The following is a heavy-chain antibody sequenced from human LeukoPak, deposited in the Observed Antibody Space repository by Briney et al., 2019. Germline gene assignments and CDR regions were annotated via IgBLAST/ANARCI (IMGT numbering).Heavy chain of an antibody. J-gene: IGHJ4*02. CDR1: GGTFSSYG. CDR2: ITPIFGTA. CDR3: ARSVRAPTQVLWKCGY. Sequence: GASVKVSCKSSGGTFSSYGISWVRQAPGQGLEWMGGITPIFGTANYAQKFQGRVTIIADESTTTSYMELSSLRSEDTAVYCCARSVRAPTQVLWKCGYWGQGTLVTVSS. V-gene: IGHV1-69*13. D-gene: IGHD2-2*01.